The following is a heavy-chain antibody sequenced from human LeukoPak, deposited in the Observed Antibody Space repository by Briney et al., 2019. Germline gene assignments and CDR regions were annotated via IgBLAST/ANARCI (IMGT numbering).Heavy chain of an antibody. J-gene: IGHJ4*02. D-gene: IGHD3-22*01. CDR3: ARRNYYDTSGYQFDY. CDR1: GGSFSGYY. Sequence: SETLSLTCAVYGGSFSGYYWSWIRQPPGKGLEWIGFIDYSGNTNYNPSLKSRVTISVDTSKNQFSLKLTSVTAADTAVYYCARRNYYDTSGYQFDYWGQGTLVTVPS. V-gene: IGHV4-59*08. CDR2: IDYSGNT.